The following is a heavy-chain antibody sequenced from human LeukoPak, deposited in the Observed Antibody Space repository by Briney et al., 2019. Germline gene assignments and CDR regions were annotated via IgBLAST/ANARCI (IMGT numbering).Heavy chain of an antibody. CDR2: MYYSGIP. D-gene: IGHD3-10*01. CDR1: GASISDYC. Sequence: PSETLSLTCTVSGASISDYCWSWIRQPPGKRLEGIAYMYYSGIPNYSRSLKSRVTMSADKSNNQVSLTLTSVTAADTAVYYCASHHGRGEAFDYWGRGTLVTVSS. J-gene: IGHJ4*02. V-gene: IGHV4-59*08. CDR3: ASHHGRGEAFDY.